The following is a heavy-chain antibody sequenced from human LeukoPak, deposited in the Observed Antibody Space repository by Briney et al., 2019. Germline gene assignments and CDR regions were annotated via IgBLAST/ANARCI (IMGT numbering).Heavy chain of an antibody. CDR2: ISGSGGST. Sequence: PGRSLRLSCAASGFTFSSYAMSWVRQAPGKGLEWVSAISGSGGSTYYADSVKGRFTISRDNSKNTLYLQMNSLRAEDTAVYYCAKNIVVVVAATPFFFDYWGQGTLVTVSS. V-gene: IGHV3-23*01. J-gene: IGHJ4*02. CDR3: AKNIVVVVAATPFFFDY. D-gene: IGHD2-15*01. CDR1: GFTFSSYA.